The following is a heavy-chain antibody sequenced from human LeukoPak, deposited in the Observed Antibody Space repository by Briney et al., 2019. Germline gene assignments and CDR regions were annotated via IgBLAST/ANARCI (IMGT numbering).Heavy chain of an antibody. V-gene: IGHV3-21*04. CDR1: GFTFSNAR. D-gene: IGHD2-15*01. CDR3: AKSGLNRFDY. CDR2: ITSSSIHT. Sequence: GGSLRPSCAASGFTFSNARMSWVRQAPGKGLEWVSSITSSSIHTFYADSVRGRFTISRDNAKNSLYLQMNSLRAEDTAVYYCAKSGLNRFDYWGQGTLVTVSS. J-gene: IGHJ4*02.